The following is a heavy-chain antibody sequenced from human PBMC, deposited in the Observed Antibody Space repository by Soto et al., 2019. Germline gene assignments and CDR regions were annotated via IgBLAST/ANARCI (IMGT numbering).Heavy chain of an antibody. CDR2: ISYTGRT. D-gene: IGHD1-26*01. Sequence: PSETLSLTCIVSGDSVTSGSYYWTWLRQPPGKGLEWIGYISYTGRTKYNPSLQSRVTISVDTSKNDFSLNLSSVTAADTAVYYCARGIYSKVGATIWFDPWGQGTLVTVSS. J-gene: IGHJ5*02. CDR3: ARGIYSKVGATIWFDP. CDR1: GDSVTSGSYY. V-gene: IGHV4-61*03.